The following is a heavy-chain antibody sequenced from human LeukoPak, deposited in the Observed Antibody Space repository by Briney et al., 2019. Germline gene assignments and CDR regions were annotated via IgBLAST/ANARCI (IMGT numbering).Heavy chain of an antibody. CDR1: GYTFTSYY. CDR2: INPNSGGT. D-gene: IGHD3-22*01. Sequence: GASVKVSCKASGYTFTSYYMHWVRQAPGQGLEWMGWINPNSGGTNYTQKFQGRVTMTRDTSISTAYMELRRLTSDDTAEYYCARGWAFDFAGYYFALGYWGQGTLVPVSS. CDR3: ARGWAFDFAGYYFALGY. J-gene: IGHJ4*02. V-gene: IGHV1-2*02.